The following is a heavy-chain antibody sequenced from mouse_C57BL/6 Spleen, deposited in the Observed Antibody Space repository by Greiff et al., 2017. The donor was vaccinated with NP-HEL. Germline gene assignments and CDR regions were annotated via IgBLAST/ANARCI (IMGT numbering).Heavy chain of an antibody. J-gene: IGHJ4*01. V-gene: IGHV1-56*01. D-gene: IGHD2-12*01. Sequence: QVQLQQSGPELVRPGASVKISCKAPGYTFTSHWMQWVRQRPGQGLEWIGEIFPGRGSTYYNEEFKGKATMTVDTSSSTAHMKLNSLTAEDSAVYFCARDSDEAMDYWGQGTSVTVSS. CDR2: IFPGRGST. CDR3: ARDSDEAMDY. CDR1: GYTFTSHW.